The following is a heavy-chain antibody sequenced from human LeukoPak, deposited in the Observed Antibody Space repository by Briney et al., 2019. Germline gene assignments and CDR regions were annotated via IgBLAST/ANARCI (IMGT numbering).Heavy chain of an antibody. V-gene: IGHV1-18*01. D-gene: IGHD3-10*01. J-gene: IGHJ6*02. CDR3: AILWFGEGTLDV. Sequence: ASVKVSRKASGYTFTSYGISWVRQAPGQGLEWMGWISAYNGNTNYAQKLQGRVTMTTDTSTSTAYMELRSLRSDDTAVYYCAILWFGEGTLDVWGQGTTVTVSS. CDR1: GYTFTSYG. CDR2: ISAYNGNT.